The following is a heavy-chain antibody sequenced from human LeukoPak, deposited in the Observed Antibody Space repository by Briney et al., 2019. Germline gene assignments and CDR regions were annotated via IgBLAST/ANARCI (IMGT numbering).Heavy chain of an antibody. J-gene: IGHJ3*02. CDR1: GFTFSSYG. D-gene: IGHD3-16*02. Sequence: GGSLRLSCAASGFTFSSYGMHWVRQAPGKGLEWVAFISYDGSNKYYADSVKGRFTISRDNSKNTLYLQMNSLRAEDTAVYYCARVPAGVIGMKDAFDIWGQGTMVTVSS. CDR3: ARVPAGVIGMKDAFDI. CDR2: ISYDGSNK. V-gene: IGHV3-30*03.